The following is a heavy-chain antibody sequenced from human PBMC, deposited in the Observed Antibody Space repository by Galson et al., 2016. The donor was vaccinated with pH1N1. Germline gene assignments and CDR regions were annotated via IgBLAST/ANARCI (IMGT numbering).Heavy chain of an antibody. CDR1: GFSFSVSA. V-gene: IGHV3-73*01. CDR3: SRRPDIGTGYAFVI. D-gene: IGHD1-14*01. CDR2: ISAKSNGAAT. Sequence: SLRLSCAASGFSFSVSAIHWVRQAPGKGLEWIGHISAKSNGAATTLAASVKDRFIISRDDQGNKAYLKIRSLKNEDTSLYYCSRRPDIGTGYAFVIWGPGTMVIVSS. J-gene: IGHJ3*02.